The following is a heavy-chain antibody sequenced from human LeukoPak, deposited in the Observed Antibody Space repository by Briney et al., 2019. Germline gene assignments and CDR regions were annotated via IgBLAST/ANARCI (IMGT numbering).Heavy chain of an antibody. V-gene: IGHV3-53*01. J-gene: IGHJ4*02. CDR3: AKFEALYFTTPGALFDY. D-gene: IGHD1-26*01. CDR2: IYSGGST. CDR1: GFTVSSNY. Sequence: GGSLRLSCAASGFTVSSNYMNWVRQAPGKGLEWVSVIYSGGSTYYADSVKGRFTISRDNSKNTLYLQMNSLRAEDTAVYYCAKFEALYFTTPGALFDYWGQGTLVTVSS.